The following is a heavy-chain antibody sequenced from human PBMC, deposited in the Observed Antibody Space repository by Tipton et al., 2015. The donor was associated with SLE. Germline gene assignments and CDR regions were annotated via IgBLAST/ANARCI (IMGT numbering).Heavy chain of an antibody. CDR1: GFTFSSHW. V-gene: IGHV3-13*01. J-gene: IGHJ4*02. Sequence: SLRLSCAASGFTFSSHWMHWVRQRPGRGLEWVSTINTAGDTHYPASVKGRFTISRENAKNSFYLQMNSLSAGDTALYYCARGKRGAPYYFDFWGQGILVTVSS. D-gene: IGHD1-26*01. CDR3: ARGKRGAPYYFDF. CDR2: INTAGDT.